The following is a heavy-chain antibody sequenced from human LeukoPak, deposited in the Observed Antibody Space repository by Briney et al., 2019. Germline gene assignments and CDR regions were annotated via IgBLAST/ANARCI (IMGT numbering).Heavy chain of an antibody. D-gene: IGHD6-13*01. CDR1: GGSFSGYY. Sequence: SETLSLICAVYGGSFSGYYWSWIRQPPGKGLEWIGEINHSGSTNYNPSLKSRVTISVDTSKTQFALKLSSVTAADTAVYYCAGFSAAEDYWGQGTLVTVSS. V-gene: IGHV4-34*01. CDR2: INHSGST. CDR3: AGFSAAEDY. J-gene: IGHJ4*02.